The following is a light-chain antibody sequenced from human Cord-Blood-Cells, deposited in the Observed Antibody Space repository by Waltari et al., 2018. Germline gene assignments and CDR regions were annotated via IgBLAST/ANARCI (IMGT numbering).Light chain of an antibody. V-gene: IGLV2-14*01. Sequence: QSALTQPASVSGSPGQSITLSCTGTSSDAGGYTYVSWYQQHPGKAPKLMIYDVSHRPSGVSNRFSGSKSGNTASLTISGLQAEDEADYYCSSYTSSSTLVFGGGTKLTVL. CDR1: SSDAGGYTY. CDR2: DVS. CDR3: SSYTSSSTLV. J-gene: IGLJ2*01.